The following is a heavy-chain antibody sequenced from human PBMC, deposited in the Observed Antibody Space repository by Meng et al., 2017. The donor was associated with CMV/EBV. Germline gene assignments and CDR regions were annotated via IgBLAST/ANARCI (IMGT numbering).Heavy chain of an antibody. V-gene: IGHV3-7*01. D-gene: IGHD5-12*01. CDR3: ARDGLDIVATISGDYFDY. J-gene: IGHJ4*02. Sequence: GESLKISCAASGFTFSSYWMSWVRQAPGKGLEWVANIKQDGSEKYYVDSVKGRFTISRDNAKHSLYLQMNSLRAEDTAVYYCARDGLDIVATISGDYFDYWGQGTLVTVSS. CDR2: IKQDGSEK. CDR1: GFTFSSYW.